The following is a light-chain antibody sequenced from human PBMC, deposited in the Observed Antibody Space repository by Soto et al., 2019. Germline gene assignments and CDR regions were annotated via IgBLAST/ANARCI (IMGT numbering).Light chain of an antibody. CDR2: GSS. CDR3: QSYDSGYV. V-gene: IGLV1-40*01. Sequence: QSVLTQPPSVSGAPGQRVTISCTGSSSNVGADYDVPWYQQHPGTAPKLLIYGSSNRPSGVPDRFSGSKSGTSASLAITGLHDEDEADYYCQSYDSGYVFGTGTKVTVL. CDR1: SSNVGADYD. J-gene: IGLJ1*01.